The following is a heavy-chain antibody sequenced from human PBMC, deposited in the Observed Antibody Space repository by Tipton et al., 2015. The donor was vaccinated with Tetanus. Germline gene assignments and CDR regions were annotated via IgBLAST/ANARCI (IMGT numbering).Heavy chain of an antibody. J-gene: IGHJ4*02. CDR1: GDSLRTGDRN. CDR2: VSSSGST. D-gene: IGHD5-12*01. V-gene: IGHV4-61*08. Sequence: TLSLTCTVSGDSLRTGDRNWSWIRQPPGKGLEWLAYVSSSGSTNSDYFLKSRVTISLDTSKNQFSLKLTSVTAADTAVYYCASRGYSGRRQIEDYWGQGTLVTVSS. CDR3: ASRGYSGRRQIEDY.